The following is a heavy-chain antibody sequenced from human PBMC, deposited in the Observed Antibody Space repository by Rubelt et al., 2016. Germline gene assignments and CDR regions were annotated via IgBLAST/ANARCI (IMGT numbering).Heavy chain of an antibody. Sequence: YGGSFSGYYWSWIRQPPGKGLEWIGEINHSGSTNYNPSLKSRVTISVDTSKNPFSLKLSSVTAADTAVYYCARGNADYYDSSGYYPRLGYFDYWGQGTLVTVSS. D-gene: IGHD3-22*01. CDR1: GGSFSGYY. J-gene: IGHJ4*02. CDR3: ARGNADYYDSSGYYPRLGYFDY. V-gene: IGHV4-34*01. CDR2: INHSGST.